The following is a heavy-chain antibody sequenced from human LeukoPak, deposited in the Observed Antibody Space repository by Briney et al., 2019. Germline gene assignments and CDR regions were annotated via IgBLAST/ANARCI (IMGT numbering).Heavy chain of an antibody. CDR1: GGPFNIYY. V-gene: IGHV4-34*01. Sequence: PSETLSLTCAVYGGPFNIYYWSWIRQPPGKGLEWIGEINHSGSTNYNPSLKSRVTISVDTSKNQFSLKLSSVTAADTAVYYCASHCSSTSCYESPLNWGQGTLVTVSS. CDR3: ASHCSSTSCYESPLN. CDR2: INHSGST. J-gene: IGHJ4*02. D-gene: IGHD2-2*01.